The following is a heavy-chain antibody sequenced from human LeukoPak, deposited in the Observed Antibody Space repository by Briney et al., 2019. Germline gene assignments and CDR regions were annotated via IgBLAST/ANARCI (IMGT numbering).Heavy chain of an antibody. CDR2: IYTSGST. D-gene: IGHD2-2*02. V-gene: IGHV4-61*02. CDR3: ARGCSSTSCYTRDAFDI. Sequence: PSQTLSLTCTVSGGSISSGSYYWSWIRQPAGKGLEWIGRIYTSGSTNYNPSLKSRATISVDTSKNQFSLKLSSVTAADTAVYYCARGCSSTSCYTRDAFDIWGQGTMVTVSS. CDR1: GGSISSGSYY. J-gene: IGHJ3*02.